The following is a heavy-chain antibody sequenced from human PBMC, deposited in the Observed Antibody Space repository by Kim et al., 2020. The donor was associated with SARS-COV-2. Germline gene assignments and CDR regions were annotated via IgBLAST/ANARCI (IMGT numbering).Heavy chain of an antibody. J-gene: IGHJ6*02. V-gene: IGHV4-39*07. Sequence: SETLSLTCTVSGGSISSSSYYWGWIRQPPGKGLEWIGSIYYSGSTYYNPSLKSRVTISVDTSKNQFSLKLSSVTAADTAVYYCARDLGYGTYYYYGMDVWGQGTTVTVSS. CDR3: ARDLGYGTYYYYGMDV. CDR1: GGSISSSSYY. D-gene: IGHD5-12*01. CDR2: IYYSGST.